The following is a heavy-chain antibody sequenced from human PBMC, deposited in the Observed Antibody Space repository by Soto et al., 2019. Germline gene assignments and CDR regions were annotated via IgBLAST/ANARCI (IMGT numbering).Heavy chain of an antibody. V-gene: IGHV1-69*13. CDR1: GVTFSSYS. CDR2: IIPIFGTA. Sequence: SLKVSCKASGVTFSSYSISWVRQAPVQGLEWMGGIIPIFGTANYAQKFQGRVTITADESTSTAYMELSSLRSEDTAVYYCATKTIFGVVNWFDPWGQGTLVTVSS. CDR3: ATKTIFGVVNWFDP. D-gene: IGHD3-3*01. J-gene: IGHJ5*02.